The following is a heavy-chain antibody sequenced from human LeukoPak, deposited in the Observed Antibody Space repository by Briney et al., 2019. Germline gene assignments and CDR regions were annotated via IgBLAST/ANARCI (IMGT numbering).Heavy chain of an antibody. CDR3: ARDGPYSTSSTHPP. CDR2: IKQDESEK. Sequence: GGSLRLSCVFSGFTFSNYWMSWVRQAPGKGLEWVANIKQDESEKHYVDSVKGRFTISRDNAKNSLYLQMNSLRAEDTAVYYCARDGPYSTSSTHPPWGQGTLVTVSS. CDR1: GFTFSNYW. D-gene: IGHD6-6*01. J-gene: IGHJ5*02. V-gene: IGHV3-7*03.